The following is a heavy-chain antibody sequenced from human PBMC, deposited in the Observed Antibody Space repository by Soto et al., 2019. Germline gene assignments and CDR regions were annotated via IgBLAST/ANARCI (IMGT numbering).Heavy chain of an antibody. V-gene: IGHV6-1*01. CDR1: GDSVSSNSAA. Sequence: SQTLSLTCAISGDSVSSNSAAWNWIRQSPSRGLEWLGRTYYRSKWYHDYADSVKSRITINPDTSKNQVSLQLNFVTPEDSAVYYCARDPPQDYGLDVWGQGTTVTAP. CDR2: TYYRSKWYH. CDR3: ARDPPQDYGLDV. J-gene: IGHJ6*02.